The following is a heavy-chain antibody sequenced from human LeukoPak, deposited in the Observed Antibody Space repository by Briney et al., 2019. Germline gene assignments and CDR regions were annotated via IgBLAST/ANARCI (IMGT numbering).Heavy chain of an antibody. CDR3: ANASDYDNDSFHI. V-gene: IGHV4-59*03. J-gene: IGHJ3*02. D-gene: IGHD5-12*01. CDR1: GGSITTDY. Sequence: KPSETLSLTCTVAGGSITTDYWNSIRQPPGRGLEWIGYSPYGGSTRYNLSLKSRVSIVVDTSKNQFSLKLSSVTAADTAVYYCANASDYDNDSFHIWGQGTLVTVSS. CDR2: SPYGGST.